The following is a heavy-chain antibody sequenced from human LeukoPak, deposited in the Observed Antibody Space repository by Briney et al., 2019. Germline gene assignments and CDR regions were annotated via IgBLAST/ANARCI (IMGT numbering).Heavy chain of an antibody. J-gene: IGHJ3*02. CDR1: GFTFSSYE. V-gene: IGHV3-48*03. CDR2: ISSSGSTI. Sequence: PGGSLRLSCAASGFTFSSYEMNWVPQSPGKGLEWVSYISSSGSTIYYADSVKGRFTISRDNAKNSLYLQMNSLRAEDTAVYYCARRELRYFDWLRAFDIWGQGTMVTVSS. D-gene: IGHD3-9*01. CDR3: ARRELRYFDWLRAFDI.